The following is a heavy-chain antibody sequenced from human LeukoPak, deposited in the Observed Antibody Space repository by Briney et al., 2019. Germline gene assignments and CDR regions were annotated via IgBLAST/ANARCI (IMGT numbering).Heavy chain of an antibody. J-gene: IGHJ6*02. Sequence: GGSLRLSCAASGFTFSSYSMNWVRQAPGKGLEWVSSISSSSSYIYYADSVNGRFTISRDNAKNSLYLQMNSLRAEDTAVYHCARDRQLAARPTRKSYGMDVWGQGTTVTVSS. D-gene: IGHD6-6*01. CDR3: ARDRQLAARPTRKSYGMDV. CDR2: ISSSSSYI. V-gene: IGHV3-21*01. CDR1: GFTFSSYS.